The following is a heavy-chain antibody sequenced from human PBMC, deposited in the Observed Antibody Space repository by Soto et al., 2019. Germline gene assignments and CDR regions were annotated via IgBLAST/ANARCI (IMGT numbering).Heavy chain of an antibody. D-gene: IGHD3-9*01. CDR1: GYTFTSYA. CDR2: INAGNGNT. J-gene: IGHJ6*03. V-gene: IGHV1-3*01. Sequence: PSVKVSCKASGYTFTSYAMHWVRQAPGQRLEWMGWINAGNGNTKYSQKFQGRVTITRDTSASTAYMELSSLRSEDTAVYYCASSIFGQLAPDYYYYYMDVWGKGTTVTVSS. CDR3: ASSIFGQLAPDYYYYYMDV.